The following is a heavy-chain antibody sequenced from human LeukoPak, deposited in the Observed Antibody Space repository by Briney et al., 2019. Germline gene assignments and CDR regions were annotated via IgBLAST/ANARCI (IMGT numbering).Heavy chain of an antibody. CDR2: INAGNGNT. D-gene: IGHD3-10*01. CDR1: GYTFTSYA. V-gene: IGHV1-3*03. CDR3: ARDYYTTETTGASGGDAFDI. J-gene: IGHJ3*02. Sequence: GASVKVSCKASGYTFTSYAMHWVRQAPGQRLEWMGWINAGNGNTKYSQEFQGRVTITRDTSASTAYMELSSLRSEDMAVYYCARDYYTTETTGASGGDAFDIWGQGTMVTVSS.